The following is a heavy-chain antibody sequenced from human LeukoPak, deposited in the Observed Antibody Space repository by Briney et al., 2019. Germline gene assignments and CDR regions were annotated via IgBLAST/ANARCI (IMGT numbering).Heavy chain of an antibody. D-gene: IGHD6-6*01. Sequence: SETLSLTCTVSGGSISSYYWSWIRQPAGKGLEWIGRIYTSGSTNYNPSLKSRVTMSVDTSKNQFSLKLSSVTAADTAVYYCARDGYSSSSGVVNWFDPWGQGTLVTVSS. V-gene: IGHV4-4*07. CDR1: GGSISSYY. CDR3: ARDGYSSSSGVVNWFDP. CDR2: IYTSGST. J-gene: IGHJ5*02.